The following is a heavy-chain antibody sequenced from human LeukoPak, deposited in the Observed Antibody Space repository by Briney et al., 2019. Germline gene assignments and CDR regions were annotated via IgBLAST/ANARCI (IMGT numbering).Heavy chain of an antibody. V-gene: IGHV1-18*01. CDR3: ASPALDGYNFSLDY. Sequence: ASVKVSCKASGYTFTSYGISWVRQAPGQGLEWMGWISAYNGNTNYAQKLQGRVTMTTDTSTSTAYMELRSLRSDDTAVYYCASPALDGYNFSLDYWGQGTLVTVSS. CDR2: ISAYNGNT. J-gene: IGHJ4*02. CDR1: GYTFTSYG. D-gene: IGHD5-24*01.